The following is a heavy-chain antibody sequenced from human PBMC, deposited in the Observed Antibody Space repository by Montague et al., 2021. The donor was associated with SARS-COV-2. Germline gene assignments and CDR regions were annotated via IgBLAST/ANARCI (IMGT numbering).Heavy chain of an antibody. CDR1: GGSITTNIDY. J-gene: IGHJ3*01. D-gene: IGHD3-22*01. CDR2: IYSTGNT. Sequence: SETLSLTCTVSGGSITTNIDYWAWIRQPPGKGLEWIGRIYSTGNTYYNPSLKSRVSISVVTSTNHFTLKLSSVTAADTAVYFCARLKRYFGRSGPPSAFDFWGQGTKVTVSS. V-gene: IGHV4-39*02. CDR3: ARLKRYFGRSGPPSAFDF.